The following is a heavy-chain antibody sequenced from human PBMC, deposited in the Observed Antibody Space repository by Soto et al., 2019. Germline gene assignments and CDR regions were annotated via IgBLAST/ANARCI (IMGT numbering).Heavy chain of an antibody. CDR3: ASLAYCGGDCYSGWFDP. CDR2: IYPGDSDT. D-gene: IGHD2-21*02. Sequence: PGESLKISCKGSGYSFTSYWIGWVRQMPGKGLEWMGIIYPGDSDTRYSPSFQGQVTISADKSISTAYLQWSSLKASDTAMYYCASLAYCGGDCYSGWFDPWGQGTLVTVSS. CDR1: GYSFTSYW. V-gene: IGHV5-51*01. J-gene: IGHJ5*02.